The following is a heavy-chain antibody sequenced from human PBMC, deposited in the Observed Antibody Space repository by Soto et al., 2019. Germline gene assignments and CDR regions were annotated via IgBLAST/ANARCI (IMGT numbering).Heavy chain of an antibody. D-gene: IGHD2-21*02. Sequence: QVQLVQSGAEVKKPGASVKVSCRTSGYTFTNYYMHWVRQAPGQGLEWMGIIKCSGGETTYAKKFRGRVTMTRDTSTSTVYMELSSLRSEDTAVYYCARGGDVVLVTAPLDYWGQGTLVTVSS. CDR2: IKCSGGET. CDR3: ARGGDVVLVTAPLDY. CDR1: GYTFTNYY. J-gene: IGHJ4*02. V-gene: IGHV1-46*03.